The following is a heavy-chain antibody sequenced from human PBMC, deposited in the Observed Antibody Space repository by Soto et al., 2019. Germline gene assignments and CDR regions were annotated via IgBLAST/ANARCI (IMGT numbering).Heavy chain of an antibody. CDR1: GFSLSTSAVG. CDR2: LYWDDDK. D-gene: IGHD6-13*01. J-gene: IGHJ4*02. CDR3: AHRRQQLGPYYSFDY. Sequence: QITLKESGPTLVKPTQTLTLTCTFSGFSLSTSAVGVAWIRQPPGKALEWLALLYWDDDKRYSPSLKSRLTITKDTSKHQVVLTMTNMDPVDTATYYCAHRRQQLGPYYSFDYWGQGTLVTVSS. V-gene: IGHV2-5*02.